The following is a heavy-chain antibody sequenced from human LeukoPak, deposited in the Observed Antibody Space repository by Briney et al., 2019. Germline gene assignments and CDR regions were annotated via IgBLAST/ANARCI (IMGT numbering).Heavy chain of an antibody. J-gene: IGHJ4*02. CDR3: ARGVVAAAGRTFDF. CDR2: IYNSGST. V-gene: IGHV4-59*01. CDR1: GDSFSYFY. Sequence: SETLSLTCTVSGDSFSYFYWSWIRQPPGKRLEWIGYIYNSGSTNYNPSLKSRVTISLDTSKNQFSLKLSSVTAADTAVYYCARGVVAAAGRTFDFWGQGTLVTVSS. D-gene: IGHD6-13*01.